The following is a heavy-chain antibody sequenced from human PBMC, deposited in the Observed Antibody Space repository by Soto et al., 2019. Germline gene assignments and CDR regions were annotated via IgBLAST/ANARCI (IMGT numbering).Heavy chain of an antibody. CDR2: ISYDERKK. D-gene: IGHD3-22*01. CDR3: ARDLSRGITMIGLEIHY. Sequence: QVQLVESGGGVVQAGRSLRLSCAASGFTFSNYDMHWVRRAPGKGLEVVAIISYDERKKYYGESVRGRFTISRDNSKNTLYLQMSELKSEDTAVYYCARDLSRGITMIGLEIHYWGQGTLVTVSS. J-gene: IGHJ4*02. CDR1: GFTFSNYD. V-gene: IGHV3-30*03.